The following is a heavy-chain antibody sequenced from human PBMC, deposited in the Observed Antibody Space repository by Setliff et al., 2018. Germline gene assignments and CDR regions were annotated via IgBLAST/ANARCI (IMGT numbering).Heavy chain of an antibody. V-gene: IGHV1-69*11. Sequence: SVKVSCKVSGGPFSNYAISWVRQAPGQGPEWMGRITPVLGTIDYSQKFQGRVTITADESTRTVDMEMSSLKSEDTALYYCARGGHIRYDYYYMDVWGKGTTVTVSS. CDR3: ARGGHIRYDYYYMDV. CDR2: ITPVLGTI. CDR1: GGPFSNYA. J-gene: IGHJ6*03. D-gene: IGHD5-18*01.